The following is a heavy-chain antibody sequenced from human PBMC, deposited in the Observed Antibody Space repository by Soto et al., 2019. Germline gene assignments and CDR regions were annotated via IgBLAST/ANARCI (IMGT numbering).Heavy chain of an antibody. D-gene: IGHD3-3*01. CDR3: ARVIRSGNIYYYYYGMDV. CDR2: INAGNGNT. V-gene: IGHV1-3*01. J-gene: IGHJ6*02. Sequence: ASVKVSCKASGGTFSSYAISWVRQAPGQGLEWMGWINAGNGNTKYSQKFQGRVTITRDTSASTAYMELSSLRSEDTAVYYCARVIRSGNIYYYYYGMDVWGQGTTVTVS. CDR1: GGTFSSYA.